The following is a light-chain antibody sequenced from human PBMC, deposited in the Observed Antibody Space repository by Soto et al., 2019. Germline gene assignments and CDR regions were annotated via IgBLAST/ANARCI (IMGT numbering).Light chain of an antibody. CDR1: SSDVGGYNY. CDR2: EVS. CDR3: SSYAGSNTHYV. V-gene: IGLV2-8*01. Sequence: QSALTQPPSASGSPGQSVTISCTGTSSDVGGYNYVSWYQQHPGKAPKLMIYEVSKRPSGVPDRFSGSKSGNTASLTVSGLQDDDEADYYCSSYAGSNTHYVFGTGTKVTVL. J-gene: IGLJ1*01.